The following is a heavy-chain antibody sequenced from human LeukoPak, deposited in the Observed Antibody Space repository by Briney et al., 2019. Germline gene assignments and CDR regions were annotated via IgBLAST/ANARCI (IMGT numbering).Heavy chain of an antibody. Sequence: GGSLRLSCAGSGFSFSSSWMSWVRQAPGKGLECVANIKPDGSEKYYVDSVKGRFTVSRDNAKNSLFLQMNSLRAEDTAVYYCASGNYFDYWGQGTLVTVSS. CDR1: GFSFSSSW. V-gene: IGHV3-7*01. J-gene: IGHJ4*02. CDR2: IKPDGSEK. CDR3: ASGNYFDY.